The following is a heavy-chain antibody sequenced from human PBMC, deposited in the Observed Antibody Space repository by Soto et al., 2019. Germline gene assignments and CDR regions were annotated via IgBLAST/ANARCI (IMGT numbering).Heavy chain of an antibody. CDR3: AKDLVWLSYRYEFYGLDV. CDR2: ISYDGSNK. Sequence: GGSLRLSCAASGFTFSSYGMHWVRQAPGKGLEWVAVISYDGSNKYYADSVKGRFTISRDNSKNTLYLQMNSLRAEDTAVYYCAKDLVWLSYRYEFYGLDVRGQGTTVTLSS. D-gene: IGHD3-16*02. CDR1: GFTFSSYG. V-gene: IGHV3-30*18. J-gene: IGHJ6*02.